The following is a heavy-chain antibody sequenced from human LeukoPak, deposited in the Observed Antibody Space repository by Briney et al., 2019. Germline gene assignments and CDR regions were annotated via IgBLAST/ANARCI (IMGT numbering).Heavy chain of an antibody. V-gene: IGHV3-7*01. CDR3: AKGGPAAGRVFDY. J-gene: IGHJ4*02. CDR1: GFTFSSYW. Sequence: GGSLRLSCAASGFTFSSYWMSWVRQAPGKGLEWVANIKQDGSEKYYVDSVKGRFTISRDSAKNSLYLQMNSLRAEDTAVYYCAKGGPAAGRVFDYWGQGTLVTVSS. CDR2: IKQDGSEK. D-gene: IGHD6-13*01.